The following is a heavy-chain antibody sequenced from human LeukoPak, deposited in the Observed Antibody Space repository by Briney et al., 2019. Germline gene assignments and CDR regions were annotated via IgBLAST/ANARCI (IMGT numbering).Heavy chain of an antibody. D-gene: IGHD5-18*01. CDR3: ARDQQYGYGHIAFDY. Sequence: GGSLRLSCAASGFTFSSYSMNWVRQAPGKGLEWVSSISSSSSYIYYADSVKGRFTISRDNAKNSLYLQMNSLRAEDTAVYYCARDQQYGYGHIAFDYWGQGTLVTVSS. CDR2: ISSSSSYI. J-gene: IGHJ4*02. CDR1: GFTFSSYS. V-gene: IGHV3-21*01.